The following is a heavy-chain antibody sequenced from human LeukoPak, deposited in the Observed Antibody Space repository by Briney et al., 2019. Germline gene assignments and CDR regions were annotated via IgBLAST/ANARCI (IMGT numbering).Heavy chain of an antibody. Sequence: GGSLRLSCAASGFTFDEYAMHWVRHAPGKGLEWVSGISWNSGRIDYADSVKGRFTISRDNAKNSLYLQMNSLRAEDTAVYYCARELYYYYDSSGYFDYWGQGTLVTVSS. CDR3: ARELYYYYDSSGYFDY. V-gene: IGHV3-9*01. CDR2: ISWNSGRI. CDR1: GFTFDEYA. D-gene: IGHD3-22*01. J-gene: IGHJ4*02.